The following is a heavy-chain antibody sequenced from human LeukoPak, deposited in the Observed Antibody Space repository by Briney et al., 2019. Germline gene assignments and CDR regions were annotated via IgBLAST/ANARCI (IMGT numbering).Heavy chain of an antibody. V-gene: IGHV3-23*01. CDR1: GFTFGKHA. CDR2: INAGGGET. D-gene: IGHD5-24*01. Sequence: PGGSLTLSCEGSGFTFGKHAMSWVRQAPGQGLDWVSAINAGGGETYYRDSVKGRFTISRDNSKNTLYLQMNSLRVEDTAVYYCAKGHNYGYRWGPGTLVIVSS. J-gene: IGHJ4*02. CDR3: AKGHNYGYR.